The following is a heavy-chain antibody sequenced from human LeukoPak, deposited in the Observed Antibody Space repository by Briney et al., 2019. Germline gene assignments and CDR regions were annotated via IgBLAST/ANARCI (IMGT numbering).Heavy chain of an antibody. CDR3: ARERLRSLRGYFDY. CDR1: GFTFSSYA. Sequence: PGRSLRLSCAASGFTFSSYAMHWVRQAPGKGLEWVAVISYDGSNKYYADSVKGRFTISRDNSKNTLYLQMNSLRAEDTAVYYCARERLRSLRGYFDYWGQGTLVTVSS. CDR2: ISYDGSNK. V-gene: IGHV3-30-3*01. D-gene: IGHD4-17*01. J-gene: IGHJ4*02.